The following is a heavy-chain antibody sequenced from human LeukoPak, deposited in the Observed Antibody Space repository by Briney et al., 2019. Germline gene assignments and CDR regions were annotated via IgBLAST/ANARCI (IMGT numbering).Heavy chain of an antibody. J-gene: IGHJ5*02. D-gene: IGHD3-10*01. V-gene: IGHV4-39*01. CDR3: ARRLLGGGFGAPYNWFDP. Sequence: ASETLSLTCTVSGGSISSSSYYWGWIRQPPGKGLEWIGSIYYSGSTYYNPSLKDRVTISVDTSKNQFSLKLSSATAADTAVYYCARRLLGGGFGAPYNWFDPWGQGTLVTVSS. CDR2: IYYSGST. CDR1: GGSISSSSYY.